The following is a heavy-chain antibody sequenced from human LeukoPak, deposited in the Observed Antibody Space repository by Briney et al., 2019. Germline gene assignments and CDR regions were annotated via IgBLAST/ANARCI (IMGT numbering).Heavy chain of an antibody. CDR3: TRHRYGDYFDY. CDR1: VGSISSYY. CDR2: IYYSGRY. D-gene: IGHD4-17*01. V-gene: IGHV4-59*08. J-gene: IGHJ4*02. Sequence: SEAFSLTCTVSVGSISSYYWSWTRQPPGKGLEWIGYIYYSGRYNYNPSLKSRVTISVDTSKNQFSLKLSSVTAADTAVYYCTRHRYGDYFDYWGQGTVDPVSS.